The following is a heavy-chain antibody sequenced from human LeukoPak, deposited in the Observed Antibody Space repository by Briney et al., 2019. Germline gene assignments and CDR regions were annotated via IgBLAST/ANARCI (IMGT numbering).Heavy chain of an antibody. CDR3: ARRHRSYGMDV. J-gene: IGHJ6*02. V-gene: IGHV3-21*01. CDR2: ISSSSSYI. CDR1: GFTFSSYS. Sequence: GGSLRLSCAASGFTFSSYSMNWVRQAPGKGLEWVSSISSSSSYIYHADSVKGRFTISRDNAKNSLYLQMNSLSAEDTAVYYCARRHRSYGMDVWGQGTTVTVSS.